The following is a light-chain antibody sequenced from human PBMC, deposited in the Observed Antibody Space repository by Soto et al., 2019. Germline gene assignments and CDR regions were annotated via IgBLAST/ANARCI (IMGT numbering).Light chain of an antibody. CDR1: QSVSRS. J-gene: IGKJ4*01. CDR2: GAS. V-gene: IGKV3-11*01. Sequence: IVLTQSPATLSLSPGERATLSCRASQSVSRSLAWYQQRPGQAPRLLIYGASNRAAGIPARFSGSGSGTDFTLTISSLEPEDFAVYYCQERTNWPPLTFGGGTKVEI. CDR3: QERTNWPPLT.